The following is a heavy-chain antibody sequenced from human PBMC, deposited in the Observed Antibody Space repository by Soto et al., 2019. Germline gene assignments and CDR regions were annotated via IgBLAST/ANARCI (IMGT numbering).Heavy chain of an antibody. CDR3: ASELPGPTYYYDSSSGGVDP. D-gene: IGHD3-22*01. CDR1: GFTFSSYA. Sequence: ESGGGVVQPGRSLRLSCAASGFTFSSYAMHWVRQAPGKGLEWVAVISYDGSNKYYADSVKGRFTISRDNSKNTLYLQMNSLRAEDTAVYYCASELPGPTYYYDSSSGGVDPWGQGTLVTVSS. CDR2: ISYDGSNK. J-gene: IGHJ5*02. V-gene: IGHV3-30-3*01.